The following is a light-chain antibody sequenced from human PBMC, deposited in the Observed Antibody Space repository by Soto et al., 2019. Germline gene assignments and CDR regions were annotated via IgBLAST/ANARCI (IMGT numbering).Light chain of an antibody. V-gene: IGKV3-20*01. Sequence: EIVLTQSPGTLSLSPGERATLSCRASQSVSSSYLAWYLQKPGQAPRLLIYGASSRATGLPDRFSGSGSGTDFTLTISRLEPEDFAVYYCQQYGSSPLTFGGGTKVEIK. CDR1: QSVSSSY. CDR2: GAS. J-gene: IGKJ4*01. CDR3: QQYGSSPLT.